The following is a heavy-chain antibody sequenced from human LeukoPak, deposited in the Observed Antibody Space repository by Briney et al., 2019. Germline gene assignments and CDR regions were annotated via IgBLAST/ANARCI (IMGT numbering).Heavy chain of an antibody. CDR2: ISSSCSTI. V-gene: IGHV3-48*03. D-gene: IGHD2-15*01. J-gene: IGHJ4*02. CDR1: GFTFSSYE. CDR3: ARDSLYCSGGSCYSWNFDY. Sequence: GGSLRLSCAASGFTFSSYEMNWVRQAPGKGLEGVSSISSSCSTIYYADPVKGRFTISRDNAKKSLYLQMNSLRAEDTAVYYCARDSLYCSGGSCYSWNFDYWGQGTLVTVSS.